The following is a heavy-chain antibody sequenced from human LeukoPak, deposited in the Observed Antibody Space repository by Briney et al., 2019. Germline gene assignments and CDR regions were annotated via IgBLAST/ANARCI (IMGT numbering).Heavy chain of an antibody. J-gene: IGHJ3*02. CDR3: ARLTIRDDAFDI. V-gene: IGHV4-31*03. D-gene: IGHD3-10*01. CDR1: GGSINSGGCY. CDR2: IYYSGST. Sequence: SQTLSLTCTVSGGSINSGGCYWNWIRQHPGKGLEWIGYIYYSGSTYYNPSLKSRLSISIDTSKNQFSLKLTSVTAADTAVYYCARLTIRDDAFDIWGQGTMVTVSS.